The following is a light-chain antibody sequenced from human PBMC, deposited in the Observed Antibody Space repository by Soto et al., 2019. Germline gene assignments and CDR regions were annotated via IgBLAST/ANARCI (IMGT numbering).Light chain of an antibody. J-gene: IGKJ1*01. CDR3: QQYNNWLWT. CDR1: QNISSN. Sequence: EIVMTQSPATLSVSPGERATLSCRASQNISSNLALYQQKLGQAPRVLIDGASTRATGIPARFSGSGSGTEFTLTISGLQSEDFAVYYCQQYNNWLWTFGQGTKVEIK. V-gene: IGKV3-15*01. CDR2: GAS.